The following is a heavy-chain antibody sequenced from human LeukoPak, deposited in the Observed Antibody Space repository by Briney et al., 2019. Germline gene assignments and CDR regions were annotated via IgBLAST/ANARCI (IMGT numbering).Heavy chain of an antibody. CDR3: ARGGSSGYFYDTFDI. V-gene: IGHV3-48*03. CDR1: GFTFSSYE. J-gene: IGHJ3*02. D-gene: IGHD3-22*01. CDR2: ISSSGSTI. Sequence: GGSLRLSCAASGFTFSSYEMNWVRQAPGKGLEWVSYISSSGSTIYYANSVKGRFTISRDNAKNSLCLQMNSLRAEDTAVYYCARGGSSGYFYDTFDIWGQGIMVTVSS.